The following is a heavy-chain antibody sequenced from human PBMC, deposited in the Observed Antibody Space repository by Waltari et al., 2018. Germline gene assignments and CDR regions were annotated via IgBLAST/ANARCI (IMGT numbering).Heavy chain of an antibody. V-gene: IGHV3-7*01. CDR1: GSTFSSYG. J-gene: IGHJ4*02. Sequence: EVQLVESGGGLVQPGGSLRLSCAASGSTFSSYGMSGVRQAPGKGLEWVANIKQDGSEKYYVDSVKGRFTISRDNAKNSLYLQMNSLRAEDTAVYYCARVDYGDYGRFDYWGQGTLVTVSS. D-gene: IGHD4-17*01. CDR3: ARVDYGDYGRFDY. CDR2: IKQDGSEK.